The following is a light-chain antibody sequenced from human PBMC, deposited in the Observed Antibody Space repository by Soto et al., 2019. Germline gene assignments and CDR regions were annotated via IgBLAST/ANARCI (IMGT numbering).Light chain of an antibody. Sequence: EIVMTQSPATLSVSPGERATLSCRASQSVSGNLAWYQQRPGLPPRLLIYAASTRATGIPARFSGGGSGTDFTLTINSLQSEDFAVYYCQQYNSWPLLTFGGGTKVDIK. CDR3: QQYNSWPLLT. J-gene: IGKJ4*01. CDR2: AAS. V-gene: IGKV3-15*01. CDR1: QSVSGN.